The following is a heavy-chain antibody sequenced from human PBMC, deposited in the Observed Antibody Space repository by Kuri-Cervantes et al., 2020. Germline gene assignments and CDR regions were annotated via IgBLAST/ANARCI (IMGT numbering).Heavy chain of an antibody. D-gene: IGHD3-3*01. Sequence: GSLRLSCTVSGGSISSSTYYWSWIRQPPGKGLEWIGEINHSGSTNYNPSLKSRVTISVDTSKNQFSLKLSSVTAADTAVYYCARGTVLRFLGYMDVWGKGTTVTVSS. CDR3: ARGTVLRFLGYMDV. CDR1: GGSISSSTYY. CDR2: INHSGST. J-gene: IGHJ6*03. V-gene: IGHV4-39*07.